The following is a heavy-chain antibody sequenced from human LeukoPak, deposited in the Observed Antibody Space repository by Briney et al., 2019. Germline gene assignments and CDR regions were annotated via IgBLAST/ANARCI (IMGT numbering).Heavy chain of an antibody. J-gene: IGHJ3*02. D-gene: IGHD6-19*01. Sequence: SGGSLGLSCAASGFTFSSYSMNWVRQAPGKGLEWVSSISSSSSYIYYADSVKGRFTISRDNAKNSLYLQMNSLRAEDTAVYYCARPLDSSGWNVDSDAFDIWGQGTMVTVSS. CDR3: ARPLDSSGWNVDSDAFDI. CDR1: GFTFSSYS. CDR2: ISSSSSYI. V-gene: IGHV3-21*01.